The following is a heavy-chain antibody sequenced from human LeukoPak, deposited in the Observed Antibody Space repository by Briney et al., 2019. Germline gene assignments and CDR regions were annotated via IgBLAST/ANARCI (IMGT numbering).Heavy chain of an antibody. V-gene: IGHV3-21*01. D-gene: IGHD5-24*01. CDR3: AREMATDPYYFDY. Sequence: GGSLRLSCAASGFTFSSYSMNWVRQAPGKGLEWVSSISSSGSYIYYADSVKGRFTISRDNAKNSLYLQMNSLRAEDTAVYYCAREMATDPYYFDYWGQGTLVTVSS. CDR2: ISSSGSYI. J-gene: IGHJ4*02. CDR1: GFTFSSYS.